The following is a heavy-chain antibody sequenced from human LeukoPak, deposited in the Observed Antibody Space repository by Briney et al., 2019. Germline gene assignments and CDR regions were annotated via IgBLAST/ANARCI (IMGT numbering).Heavy chain of an antibody. V-gene: IGHV1-8*01. Sequence: ASGKVSCKASGYTFTNYDINWVRQATGQGLERMGWMNPNSGNTGYAQKFQGRVTMTRNTSIRTAYMELSSLRSEDTAVYYCARARGYSYGYEDYWGQGTLVTVSS. CDR2: MNPNSGNT. D-gene: IGHD5-18*01. CDR1: GYTFTNYD. CDR3: ARARGYSYGYEDY. J-gene: IGHJ4*02.